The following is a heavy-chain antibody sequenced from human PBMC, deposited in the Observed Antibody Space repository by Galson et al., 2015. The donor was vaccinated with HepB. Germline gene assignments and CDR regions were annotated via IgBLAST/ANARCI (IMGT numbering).Heavy chain of an antibody. CDR2: ISAYNGNT. CDR3: ARGYCSGGSCRTNWFDP. Sequence: SVKVSCKASGYTFTSYGISWVRQAPGQGLEWMGWISAYNGNTNYAQKLQGRVTMTTDTSTSTAYMELRSLRSDDTAVYYCARGYCSGGSCRTNWFDPWGQGTLVTVSS. CDR1: GYTFTSYG. J-gene: IGHJ5*02. D-gene: IGHD2-15*01. V-gene: IGHV1-18*01.